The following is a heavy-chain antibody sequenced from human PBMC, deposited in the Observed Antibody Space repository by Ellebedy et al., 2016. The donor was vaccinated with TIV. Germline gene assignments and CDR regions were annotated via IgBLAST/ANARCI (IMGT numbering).Heavy chain of an antibody. Sequence: GESLKISCAASGFSFSSFAMSWVRQAPGKGLEWVSAISAGGGSTHYVDSVKGRFTISRDNSKNTLYLQMDSLRAEDTAVYYCAKLYGSGTDYWGQGTLVTVSS. V-gene: IGHV3-23*01. CDR2: ISAGGGST. D-gene: IGHD3-10*01. CDR3: AKLYGSGTDY. CDR1: GFSFSSFA. J-gene: IGHJ4*02.